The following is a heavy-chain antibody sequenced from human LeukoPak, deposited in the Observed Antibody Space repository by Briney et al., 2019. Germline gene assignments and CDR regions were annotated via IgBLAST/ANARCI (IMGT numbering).Heavy chain of an antibody. CDR2: IKQDGSEK. CDR1: GFTFSSYW. CDR3: ARVGGVWGAPGAFDI. V-gene: IGHV3-7*01. J-gene: IGHJ3*02. Sequence: QSGGSLRLSCAASGFTFSSYWMSWVRQAPGKGLEWVANIKQDGSEKYYVDSVKGRFTISRDNAKNSLYLQMNSLRAEDTAVYYCARVGGVWGAPGAFDIWGQGTMVTVSS. D-gene: IGHD3-10*01.